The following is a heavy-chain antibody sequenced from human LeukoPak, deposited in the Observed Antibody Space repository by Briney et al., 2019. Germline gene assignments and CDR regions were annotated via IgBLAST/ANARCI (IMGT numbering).Heavy chain of an antibody. D-gene: IGHD6-13*01. J-gene: IGHJ4*02. Sequence: KPSETLSLTCTVSGASISSYYWSWIRQPPGKGLEWIGYIYYSGSTHYNPSLKSRVTISVDTSKNQFSLRLSSMTAADTAVYYCASGPYPAAGTDHQFDYWGQGTLVTVSS. CDR1: GASISSYY. CDR2: IYYSGST. V-gene: IGHV4-59*01. CDR3: ASGPYPAAGTDHQFDY.